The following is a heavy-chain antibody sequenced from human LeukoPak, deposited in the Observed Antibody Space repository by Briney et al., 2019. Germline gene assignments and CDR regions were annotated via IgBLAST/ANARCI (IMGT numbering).Heavy chain of an antibody. D-gene: IGHD2-2*01. V-gene: IGHV4-61*02. J-gene: IGHJ4*02. CDR3: ARVYCSSTSCYEDY. Sequence: PSETLSLTCTVSGGSISSGSYYWSWIRQPAGKGLEWIGRIYTSGSTNYNPSLKSRVTISVDTSKNQFSLKLSSVTAADTAAYYCARVYCSSTSCYEDYWGQGTLVTVSS. CDR2: IYTSGST. CDR1: GGSISSGSYY.